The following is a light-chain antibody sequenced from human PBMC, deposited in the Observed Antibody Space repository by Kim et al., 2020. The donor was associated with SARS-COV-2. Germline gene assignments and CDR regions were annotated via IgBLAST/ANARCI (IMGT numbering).Light chain of an antibody. CDR3: QQYDGTSPLT. J-gene: IGKJ2*01. Sequence: EIVLTQSPGTLSLSPGERATLSCRASQSVSSNLAWYQQRPGQAPRLLIYGASRRATGIPDRFSDSGSGTDFTLTISRLEPEDFAVYYCQQYDGTSPLTFGQGTKLEI. CDR1: QSVSSN. V-gene: IGKV3-20*01. CDR2: GAS.